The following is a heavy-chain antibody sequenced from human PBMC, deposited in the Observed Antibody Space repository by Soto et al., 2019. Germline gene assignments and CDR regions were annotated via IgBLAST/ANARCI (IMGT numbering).Heavy chain of an antibody. Sequence: GEFLKIRWSGSWYSFTSHWIGWVRQMPGKGLEWMGIIYPGYSDTRYSPSFQGQVTISADKSISTAYLQWSSLKASDTAMYYCARQVVAGTDYFDYWGQGTLVTVSS. CDR2: IYPGYSDT. V-gene: IGHV5-51*01. D-gene: IGHD6-19*01. CDR3: ARQVVAGTDYFDY. J-gene: IGHJ4*02. CDR1: WYSFTSHW.